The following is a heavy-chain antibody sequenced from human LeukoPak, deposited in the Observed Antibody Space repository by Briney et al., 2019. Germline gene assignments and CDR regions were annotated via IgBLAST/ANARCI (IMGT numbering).Heavy chain of an antibody. V-gene: IGHV5-51*01. D-gene: IGHD3-10*01. J-gene: IGHJ5*02. CDR1: GYIFTSYW. Sequence: GESLKISCKGSGYIFTSYWIGWVRQMPGKGLEWMGIIYPGDSDTRYSPSFQGQVTISADKSISTAYLQWSSLKASDTAMYYCARAARGTVAWVVMLREFDPWGQGTLVTVSS. CDR3: ARAARGTVAWVVMLREFDP. CDR2: IYPGDSDT.